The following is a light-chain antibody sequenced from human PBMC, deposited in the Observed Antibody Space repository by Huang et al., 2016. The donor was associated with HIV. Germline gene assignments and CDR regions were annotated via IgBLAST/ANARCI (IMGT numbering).Light chain of an antibody. J-gene: IGKJ1*01. CDR1: QSVTSY. CDR3: QQRSSWPT. V-gene: IGKV3-11*01. Sequence: EIVLTQSPATLSLSPGERATLSCRASQSVTSYLAWYQQKPGQAPRLLIYDASNRATGIPARFSGSGSGTDFTLTISSLEPEDCAVYYCQQRSSWPTFGQGTKVEIK. CDR2: DAS.